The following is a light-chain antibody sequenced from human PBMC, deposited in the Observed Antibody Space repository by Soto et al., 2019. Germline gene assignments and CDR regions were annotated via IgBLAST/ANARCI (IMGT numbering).Light chain of an antibody. CDR3: HQYYSSIT. V-gene: IGKV3-20*01. Sequence: EIVLTQSPGTLSLSPGERATLSCRASQDVDSNFLAWDQQRPGQAPRLLIYGSSRRATGIPDRFSGSGSGTDFTFTISRVGPEDIAVYFCHQYYSSITFGGGTKVEVK. CDR1: QDVDSNF. J-gene: IGKJ4*01. CDR2: GSS.